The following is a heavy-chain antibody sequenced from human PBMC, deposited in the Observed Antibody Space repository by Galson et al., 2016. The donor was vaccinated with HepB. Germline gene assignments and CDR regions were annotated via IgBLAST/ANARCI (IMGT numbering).Heavy chain of an antibody. Sequence: SLRLSCAASGFAFNVYGMTWVRQAPRKGLEWVSAISTSGSSTDYADSVRGRFTISRDNSKNTLYLQMNNLRAEDTAVYYCARGTTVLGDYWGRGTTVTVSS. CDR1: GFAFNVYG. J-gene: IGHJ4*03. D-gene: IGHD4-11*01. CDR3: ARGTTVLGDY. CDR2: ISTSGSST. V-gene: IGHV3-23*01.